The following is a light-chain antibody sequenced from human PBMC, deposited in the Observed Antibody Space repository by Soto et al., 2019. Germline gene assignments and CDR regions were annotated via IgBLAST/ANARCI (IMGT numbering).Light chain of an antibody. J-gene: IGLJ1*01. CDR3: SSYAGSYAYV. Sequence: LTCPVSVPGSPGQSLRISCTRTNSYVGGNTSVTGYQQRTGNAAKLVISAASRRPSGVPERFSGSKSGNTASLTISGFQAEDEADYYFSSYAGSYAYVFGTGTKVTVL. V-gene: IGLV2-11*01. CDR1: NSYVGGNTS. CDR2: AAS.